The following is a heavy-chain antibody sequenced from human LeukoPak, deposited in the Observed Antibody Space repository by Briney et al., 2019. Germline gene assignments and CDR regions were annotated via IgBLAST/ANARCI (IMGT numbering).Heavy chain of an antibody. D-gene: IGHD1-26*01. J-gene: IGHJ4*02. CDR2: IYPGNSDI. Sequence: PGESLKISYKGSGYSFTSHWIGWVRQMSGRGLEWMAIIYPGNSDIRYGPSFQGQVTISADKSINTAYLQWSSLRASDSAMYYCARYSIVDLISAGWVDSWGQGTLVTVSS. CDR1: GYSFTSHW. V-gene: IGHV5-51*01. CDR3: ARYSIVDLISAGWVDS.